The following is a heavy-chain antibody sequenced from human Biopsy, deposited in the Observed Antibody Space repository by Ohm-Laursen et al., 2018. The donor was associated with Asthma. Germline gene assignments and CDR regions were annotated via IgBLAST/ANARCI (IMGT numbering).Heavy chain of an antibody. CDR1: GGSINIGDYY. CDR3: ARTTYGDDGFDP. J-gene: IGHJ5*02. Sequence: PSDTLSLTCPVSGGSINIGDYYWSWIRQHPVTGLEWIGYIYYSGSTYYNPSLKSRVSISLDTSKNQFSLSLTSVTAADTAVYYCARTTYGDDGFDPWGQGTLVTVSS. V-gene: IGHV4-31*03. CDR2: IYYSGST. D-gene: IGHD4-17*01.